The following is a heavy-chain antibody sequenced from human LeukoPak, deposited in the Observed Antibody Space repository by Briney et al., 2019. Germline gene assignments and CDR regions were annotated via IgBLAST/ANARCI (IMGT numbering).Heavy chain of an antibody. J-gene: IGHJ4*02. Sequence: QPGGSLRLSCAASGFTFSSYSMNWVRQAPGKGLVWVSRINSDGSSTSYADSVKGRFTISGDNAKNTLYLQMNSLRAEDTAVYYCARDMIGGNSHPFDYWGQGTLVTVSS. CDR2: INSDGSST. CDR1: GFTFSSYS. CDR3: ARDMIGGNSHPFDY. V-gene: IGHV3-74*01. D-gene: IGHD4-23*01.